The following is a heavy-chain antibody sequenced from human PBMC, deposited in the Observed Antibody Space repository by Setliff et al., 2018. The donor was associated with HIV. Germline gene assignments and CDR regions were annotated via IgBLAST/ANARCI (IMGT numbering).Heavy chain of an antibody. V-gene: IGHV3-11*01. J-gene: IGHJ3*02. CDR2: ISSSGSTT. D-gene: IGHD1-7*01. CDR3: AKNWNYGRDAFDI. Sequence: GGSLRLSCAASGFTFSDDYMSWIRQTPGKGLEWISCISSSGSTTYYADSVKGRFTISRDNAKKSLFLQMNSLRAEDTAVYYCAKNWNYGRDAFDIWGQGTMVTVSS. CDR1: GFTFSDDY.